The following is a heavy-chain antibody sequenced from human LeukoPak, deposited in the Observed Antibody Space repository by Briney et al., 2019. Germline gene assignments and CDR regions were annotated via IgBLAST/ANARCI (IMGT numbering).Heavy chain of an antibody. CDR2: IYYSGST. V-gene: IGHV4-59*01. J-gene: IGHJ3*02. Sequence: SETLSLTCTVSGGSISSYYWSWIRQPPGKGLEWIGYIYYSGSTNYNPSLKSRVTISVDTSKNQFSLKLSSVTAADTAVYYCARDGVRPYRLLNAFDIWGQGTMVTVSS. D-gene: IGHD1-26*01. CDR1: GGSISSYY. CDR3: ARDGVRPYRLLNAFDI.